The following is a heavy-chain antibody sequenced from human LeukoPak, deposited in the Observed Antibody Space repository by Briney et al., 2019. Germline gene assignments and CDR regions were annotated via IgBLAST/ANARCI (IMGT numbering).Heavy chain of an antibody. V-gene: IGHV3-30*02. D-gene: IGHD2-2*01. CDR3: ARDRGSNNYFDH. CDR1: GFTFSSYG. Sequence: PGGSLRLSCAASGFTFSSYGMHWARQAPGKGLEWVAFIRYDGSNKYYADSVKGRFTISRDNSKNTLYLQMNSLRAEGTALYYCARDRGSNNYFDHWGQGTLVTVSS. CDR2: IRYDGSNK. J-gene: IGHJ4*02.